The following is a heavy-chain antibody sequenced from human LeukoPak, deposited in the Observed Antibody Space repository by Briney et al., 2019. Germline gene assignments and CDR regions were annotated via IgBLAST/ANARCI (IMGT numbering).Heavy chain of an antibody. CDR1: GFTFSSYW. CDR3: ARGRYSRYFDY. J-gene: IGHJ4*02. Sequence: GGSLRLSCAASGFTFSSYWMNWVRQAPGKGLVWVSRISSDGSSTNYADSVKGRFTISRDNAKNTLYLQMNSLRAEDTAVYYCARGRYSRYFDYWGQGTLVTVSS. CDR2: ISSDGSST. D-gene: IGHD6-13*01. V-gene: IGHV3-74*01.